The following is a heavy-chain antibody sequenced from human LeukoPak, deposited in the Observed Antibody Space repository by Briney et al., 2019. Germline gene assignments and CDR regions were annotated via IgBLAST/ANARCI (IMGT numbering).Heavy chain of an antibody. CDR1: GFAFSGRE. CDR2: ISSSGSTI. D-gene: IGHD6-19*01. J-gene: IGHJ6*03. V-gene: IGHV3-48*03. CDR3: ARSSSGWYRYYYYYYYMDV. Sequence: GGSLRLPRSASGFAFSGREMAWVRQAPGKGLEWVSYISSSGSTIYYADSVKGRFTISRENAKNSLYLQMNSLRAADTAVYYCARSSSGWYRYYYYYYYMDVWGKGTTVTVSS.